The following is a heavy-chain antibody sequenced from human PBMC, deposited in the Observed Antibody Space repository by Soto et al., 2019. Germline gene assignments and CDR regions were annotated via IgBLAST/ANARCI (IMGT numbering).Heavy chain of an antibody. J-gene: IGHJ3*02. Sequence: GASVKVSCKASGYTFTSYGISWVRQAPGQGLEWMGWISAYNGNTNYAQKLQGRVTMTTDTSTSTAYMELRSLRSDDTAVYYCARSKDGYSYGHDAFDIWGQGTMVTVSS. V-gene: IGHV1-18*04. CDR2: ISAYNGNT. CDR1: GYTFTSYG. D-gene: IGHD5-18*01. CDR3: ARSKDGYSYGHDAFDI.